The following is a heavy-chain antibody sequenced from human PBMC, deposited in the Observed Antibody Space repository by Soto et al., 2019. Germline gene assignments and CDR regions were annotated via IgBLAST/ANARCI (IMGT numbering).Heavy chain of an antibody. CDR2: ISGYTGKT. CDR3: ARDLGVATTNAPEY. J-gene: IGHJ4*02. V-gene: IGHV1-18*01. Sequence: ASVKDSCKTSGYTFTSYGISWVRQAPGQGLEWMGWISGYTGKTEYEQKFRDRVTMTTDTSTSAAYMELRSLRSDDTAVYYCARDLGVATTNAPEYWGQGTLVTVSS. CDR1: GYTFTSYG. D-gene: IGHD6-13*01.